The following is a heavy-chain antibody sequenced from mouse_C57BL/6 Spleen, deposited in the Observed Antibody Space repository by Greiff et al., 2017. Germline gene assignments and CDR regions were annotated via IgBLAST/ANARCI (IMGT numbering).Heavy chain of an antibody. CDR3: ARDRGGSSTYYFDY. CDR1: GFTFSDYY. CDR2: INYDGSST. V-gene: IGHV5-16*01. D-gene: IGHD1-1*01. Sequence: EVQVVESEGGLVQPGSSMKLSCTASGFTFSDYYMAWVRQVPEKGLEWVANINYDGSSTYYLDSLKSRFIISRDNAKNILYLQMSSLKSEDTATYYCARDRGGSSTYYFDYWGQGTTLTVSS. J-gene: IGHJ2*01.